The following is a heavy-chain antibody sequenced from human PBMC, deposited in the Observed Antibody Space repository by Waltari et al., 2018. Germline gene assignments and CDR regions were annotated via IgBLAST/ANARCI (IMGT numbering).Heavy chain of an antibody. CDR3: ARDGGGIAARPFDY. V-gene: IGHV3-21*01. CDR2: ISSISSYI. CDR1: GFTFSSYS. J-gene: IGHJ4*02. D-gene: IGHD6-6*01. Sequence: EVQLVESGGGLVKPGGSLRLSCAASGFTFSSYSMNWVRQAPGKGLEWVSSISSISSYIYYADSVKGRFTISRDNAKNSLYLQMNSLRAEDTAVYYCARDGGGIAARPFDYWGQGTLVTVSS.